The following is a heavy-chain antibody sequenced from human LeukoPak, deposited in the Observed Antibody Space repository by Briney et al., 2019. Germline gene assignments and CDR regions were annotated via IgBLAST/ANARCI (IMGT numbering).Heavy chain of an antibody. CDR3: AKEDYSSSFDY. J-gene: IGHJ4*02. CDR1: GFTFSSYG. V-gene: IGHV3-30*18. Sequence: GGSLRLSCVASGFTFSSYGMHWVRQAPGKGLEWVAFVSHDGSNKYYIDSVQGRFTISRDNSKNTLYLQMNSLRAEDTAVYYCAKEDYSSSFDYWGQGTLVTVSS. CDR2: VSHDGSNK. D-gene: IGHD4-11*01.